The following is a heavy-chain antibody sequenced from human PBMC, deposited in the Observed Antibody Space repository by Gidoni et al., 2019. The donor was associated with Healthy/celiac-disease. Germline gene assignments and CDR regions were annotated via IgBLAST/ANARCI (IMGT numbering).Heavy chain of an antibody. CDR3: AHRRWFGEFPLFDY. CDR2: IYWDDDK. J-gene: IGHJ4*02. Sequence: QITLKESGPTLVKPTQTLTLTCTFSGFSLSTSGVGVGWIRQPPGKALEWLALIYWDDDKRYSPSLKSRLTITKDTSKNQVVLTMTNMDPVDTATYYCAHRRWFGEFPLFDYWGQGTLVTVSS. D-gene: IGHD3-10*01. CDR1: GFSLSTSGVG. V-gene: IGHV2-5*02.